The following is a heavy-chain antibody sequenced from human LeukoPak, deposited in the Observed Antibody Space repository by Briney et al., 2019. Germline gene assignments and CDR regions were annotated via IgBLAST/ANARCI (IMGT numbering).Heavy chain of an antibody. Sequence: PGGSLRLSCAASGFTFSSYAMRWVRQAPGKGLEWVSTSSGSGGSTYYADSMKGRFTISRDNSRNTLYLQMNSLRPEDTAIYYCAKVGHNDNSGYVDYWGQGTLVTVSS. D-gene: IGHD3-22*01. CDR3: AKVGHNDNSGYVDY. CDR2: SSGSGGST. J-gene: IGHJ4*02. CDR1: GFTFSSYA. V-gene: IGHV3-23*01.